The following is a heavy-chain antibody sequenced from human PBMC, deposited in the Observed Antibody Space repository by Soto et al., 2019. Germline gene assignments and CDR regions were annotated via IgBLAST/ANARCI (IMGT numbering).Heavy chain of an antibody. D-gene: IGHD4-17*01. J-gene: IGHJ6*02. V-gene: IGHV3-33*01. CDR3: ARAPAGDYTLYHYYTMDV. CDR2: VWFDGGNK. Sequence: QVQLVASGGGVVQPGTSLRLSCAASGFTFSDHAMHWVRQAPGKGLEWVAVVWFDGGNKFYTDSVKGRFTISRDNSKNTLFLQMNSLRVGDTAGYYWARAPAGDYTLYHYYTMDVWGQGNPVTVSS. CDR1: GFTFSDHA.